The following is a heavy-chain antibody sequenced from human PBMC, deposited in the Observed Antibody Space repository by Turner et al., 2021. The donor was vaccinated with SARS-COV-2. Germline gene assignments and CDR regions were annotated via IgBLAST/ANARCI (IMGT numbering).Heavy chain of an antibody. CDR3: ARVPQYCSSSSCPSNWFDP. CDR1: GGTFSSYA. V-gene: IGHV1-69*01. D-gene: IGHD2-2*01. CDR2: IIPIFGTA. Sequence: QVQLVQSGAEVKKPGSSVKVSCKASGGTFSSYAISWVRQAPGQGLEWMGGIIPIFGTANYAQKFQGRVTIAADESTSTAYMELSSLRSEDTAVYYCARVPQYCSSSSCPSNWFDPWGQGTLVTVSS. J-gene: IGHJ5*02.